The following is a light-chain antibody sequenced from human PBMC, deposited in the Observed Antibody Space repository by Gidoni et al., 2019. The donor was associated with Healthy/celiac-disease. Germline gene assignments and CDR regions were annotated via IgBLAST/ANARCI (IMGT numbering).Light chain of an antibody. CDR2: GAS. Sequence: EIVLTQSPGTLPLSPGERATLSCRASQSVSSSYLAWYQQKPGQAPRLLIYGASSRATGIPDRFSGSGSGTGFTLTISRLEPEDFAVYYCQQYGSSQGWTFGQGTKVEIK. V-gene: IGKV3-20*01. J-gene: IGKJ1*01. CDR1: QSVSSSY. CDR3: QQYGSSQGWT.